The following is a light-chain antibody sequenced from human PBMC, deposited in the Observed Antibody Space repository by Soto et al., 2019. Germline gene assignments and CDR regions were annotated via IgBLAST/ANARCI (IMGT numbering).Light chain of an antibody. Sequence: DIQMTQSPTSLSASVGDRVTITCRASQGIRNFVAWYQQKPGKAPKLLIYAASTLQSGVPSRFSGSGSGTDFTLTINSLQHEDVATYYCHKYSSLPVFRPGHKVESK. CDR2: AAS. CDR1: QGIRNF. V-gene: IGKV1-27*01. CDR3: HKYSSLPV. J-gene: IGKJ3*01.